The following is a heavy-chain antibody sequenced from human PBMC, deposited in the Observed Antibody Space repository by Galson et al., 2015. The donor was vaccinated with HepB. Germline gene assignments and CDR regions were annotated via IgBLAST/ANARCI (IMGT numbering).Heavy chain of an antibody. CDR3: TRLADRSGYSSS. V-gene: IGHV3-73*01. D-gene: IGHD6-13*01. Sequence: SLRLSCAASGFTFSGSAIHWVRQTPGKGLEWVGRIRSKASNYETAYTASLKGSVTISRDDSKNTAYLHMMRLRTEDTAVYYGTRLADRSGYSSSWGQGTLVTVSS. CDR2: IRSKASNYET. CDR1: GFTFSGSA. J-gene: IGHJ4*02.